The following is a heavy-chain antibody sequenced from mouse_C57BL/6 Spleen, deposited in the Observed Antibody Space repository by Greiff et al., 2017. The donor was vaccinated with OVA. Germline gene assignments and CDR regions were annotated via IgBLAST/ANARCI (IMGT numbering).Heavy chain of an antibody. V-gene: IGHV2-3*01. CDR1: GFSLTSYG. D-gene: IGHD2-3*01. CDR3: AKGYDGYYSYAMDY. Sequence: QVQLKESGPGLVAPSQSLSITCTVSGFSLTSYGVSWVRQPPGKGLEWLCVLLCDCITNYHSALISRLSISKDNSKSQVFLKLNSLQTDDTATYYCAKGYDGYYSYAMDYWGQGTSVTVSS. J-gene: IGHJ4*01. CDR2: LLCDCIT.